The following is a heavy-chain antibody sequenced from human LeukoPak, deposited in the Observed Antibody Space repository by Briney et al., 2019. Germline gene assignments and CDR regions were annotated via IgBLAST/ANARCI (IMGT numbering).Heavy chain of an antibody. D-gene: IGHD5-18*01. J-gene: IGHJ4*02. CDR3: ATEADTAMALPKN. V-gene: IGHV3-15*01. CDR2: IKSKTDGGTA. Sequence: GGSLRLSCAASGFTFNNAWMSWVRLARGKGLEWVGRIKSKTDGGTADYAAPVKGRFTISRDDSKNMVFLQMNSLKIADTALYFCATEADTAMALPKNWGQGTLVTVSS. CDR1: GFTFNNAW.